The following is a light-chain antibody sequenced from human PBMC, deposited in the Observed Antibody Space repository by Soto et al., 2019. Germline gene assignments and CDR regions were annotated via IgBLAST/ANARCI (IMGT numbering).Light chain of an antibody. Sequence: QSVLTQPASVSGSPGQSITISCTGTSSDLGGYNYVSWYQQHPGKAPKLMIYEVSNRPSGVSNRFSGSKSGNTPSLTISRLQAEDEADYYCSSYTSSSTLAVFGTGTKGTVL. J-gene: IGLJ1*01. CDR1: SSDLGGYNY. V-gene: IGLV2-14*01. CDR3: SSYTSSSTLAV. CDR2: EVS.